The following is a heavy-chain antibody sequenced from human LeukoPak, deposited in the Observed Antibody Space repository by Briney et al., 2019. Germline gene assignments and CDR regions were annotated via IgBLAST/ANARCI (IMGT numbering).Heavy chain of an antibody. CDR3: ARNRGDGYNYYYYYYMDV. CDR2: ISSSGSTI. J-gene: IGHJ6*03. Sequence: PGGSLRLSCAASGFTFSSYEMNWVRQAPGKGLEWVSYISSSGSTIYYADSVKGRFTISRDNAKNSLYLQMNSLRAEDTAVNYCARNRGDGYNYYYYYYMDVWGKGTTVTISS. D-gene: IGHD5-24*01. CDR1: GFTFSSYE. V-gene: IGHV3-48*03.